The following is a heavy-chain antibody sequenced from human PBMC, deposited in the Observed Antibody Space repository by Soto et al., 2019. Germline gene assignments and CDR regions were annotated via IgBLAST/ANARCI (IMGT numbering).Heavy chain of an antibody. V-gene: IGHV1-69*01. CDR2: IIPIFCTA. J-gene: IGHJ6*02. CDR1: GGTFSSYA. D-gene: IGHD3-3*01. Sequence: QVQLVQSGAEVKKPGSSVKVSCKASGGTFSSYAISWGRQAPGQGLEWMGGIIPIFCTANYAQKFQGRVTITAEESTSPANMELSRLRAEDTAVYYCARAGFGVVSPYYYYGMDVWGHGSTVTVSS. CDR3: ARAGFGVVSPYYYYGMDV.